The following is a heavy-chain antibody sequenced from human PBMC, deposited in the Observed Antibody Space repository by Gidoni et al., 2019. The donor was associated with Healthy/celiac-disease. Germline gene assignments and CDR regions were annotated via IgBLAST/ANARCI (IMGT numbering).Heavy chain of an antibody. Sequence: EVQLVESGGGLVKPGGSLRLSCAASGFTFSSYSMTWVRQAPGKGLEWVSSISSSSSYIYYADSVKGRFTISRDNAKNSLYLQMNSLRAEDTAVYYCARGKDGYMTNWGQGTLVTVSS. CDR1: GFTFSSYS. V-gene: IGHV3-21*01. CDR2: ISSSSSYI. CDR3: ARGKDGYMTN. D-gene: IGHD2-21*01. J-gene: IGHJ4*02.